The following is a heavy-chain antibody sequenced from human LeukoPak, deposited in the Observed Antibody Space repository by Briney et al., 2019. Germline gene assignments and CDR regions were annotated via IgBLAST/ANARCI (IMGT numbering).Heavy chain of an antibody. V-gene: IGHV4-59*01. J-gene: IGHJ4*02. CDR2: IYYTGST. CDR1: GGSMSTYY. CDR3: AGMRITTPTVRTLDY. D-gene: IGHD1-14*01. Sequence: PSETLSLTCTVSGGSMSTYYWTWIRQPPGKGLEWNWFIYYTGSTNYNPSLKSRVTISVDTSKNQFSLKLSSVTAADTAVYYCAGMRITTPTVRTLDYWGQGTLVTVSS.